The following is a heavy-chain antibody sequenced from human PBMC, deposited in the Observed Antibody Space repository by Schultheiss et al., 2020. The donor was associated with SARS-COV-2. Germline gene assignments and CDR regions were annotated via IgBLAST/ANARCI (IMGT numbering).Heavy chain of an antibody. V-gene: IGHV4-34*01. CDR3: ARGGRAVVIAIRRVGLWFDP. Sequence: GSLRLSCAVYGGSFSGYYWSWIRQPPGKGLEWIGEINHSGSTNYNPSLKSRVTISVDTSKNQFSLKLSSVTAADTAVYYCARGGRAVVIAIRRVGLWFDPLGQGTLVTVSS. D-gene: IGHD2-21*01. CDR1: GGSFSGYY. J-gene: IGHJ5*02. CDR2: INHSGST.